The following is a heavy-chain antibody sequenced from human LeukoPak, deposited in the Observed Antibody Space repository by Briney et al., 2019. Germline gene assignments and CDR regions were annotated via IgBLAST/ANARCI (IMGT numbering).Heavy chain of an antibody. D-gene: IGHD1-1*01. CDR1: GFTFSTYE. CDR2: IISSGNTI. V-gene: IGHV3-48*03. CDR3: ARGGTNDGYFHY. J-gene: IGHJ4*02. Sequence: RSGGSLRLSCAAPGFTFSTYEMNWVRQAPGKGLEWVSYIISSGNTIYYADSVKGRFTISRDNAKNSLYLQMNSLRAEDTAIYYCARGGTNDGYFHYWGQGTLVTVSS.